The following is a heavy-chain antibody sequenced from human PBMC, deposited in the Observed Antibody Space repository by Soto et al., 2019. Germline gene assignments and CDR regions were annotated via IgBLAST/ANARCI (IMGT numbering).Heavy chain of an antibody. V-gene: IGHV3-49*03. J-gene: IGHJ6*02. CDR2: IRSKPYDGTT. CDR3: AKDLFSMVRGASYYSYGMDV. D-gene: IGHD3-10*01. CDR1: GFTFGDYA. Sequence: PGGSLRLSCTASGFTFGDYAMSWFRQAPGKGLEWVGFIRSKPYDGTTEYAASAKGRLTTSRDDSKSIAYLQMNSLKTEDTAVYYCAKDLFSMVRGASYYSYGMDVWGQGTTVTVSS.